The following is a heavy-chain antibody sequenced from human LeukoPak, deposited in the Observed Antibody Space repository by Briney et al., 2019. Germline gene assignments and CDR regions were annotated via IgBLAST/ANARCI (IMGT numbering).Heavy chain of an antibody. Sequence: GGSLRVFCAASGFTFSSYSMNWVRQAPGRGLEWVSYISSSSITMYYADSVKGRFTISRDNAKNSLYLQMNSLRAEDTAVYYCARDVFGNIDDYWGQGTLVTVSS. V-gene: IGHV3-48*04. CDR2: ISSSSITM. J-gene: IGHJ4*02. D-gene: IGHD3-3*01. CDR1: GFTFSSYS. CDR3: ARDVFGNIDDY.